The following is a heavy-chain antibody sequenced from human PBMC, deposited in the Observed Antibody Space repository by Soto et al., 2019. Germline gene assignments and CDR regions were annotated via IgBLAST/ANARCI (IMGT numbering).Heavy chain of an antibody. D-gene: IGHD2-2*01. CDR1: GYTFTSYY. J-gene: IGHJ6*02. V-gene: IGHV1-46*01. CDR3: ARDLEDIVVVPAASGSGRYYYYGMDV. Sequence: GASVKVSCKASGYTFTSYYMHWVRQAPGQGLEWMGIINPSGGSTSYAQKFQGRVTMTRDTSTSTVYMELSSLRSEDTAVYYCARDLEDIVVVPAASGSGRYYYYGMDVWGQGTTVTVSS. CDR2: INPSGGST.